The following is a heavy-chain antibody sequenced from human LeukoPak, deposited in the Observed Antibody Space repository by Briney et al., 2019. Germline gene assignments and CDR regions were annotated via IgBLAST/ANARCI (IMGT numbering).Heavy chain of an antibody. D-gene: IGHD2-21*02. CDR1: GYTFTGYY. CDR3: ARAKLDDCGGVCDQYFQH. J-gene: IGHJ1*01. V-gene: IGHV1-2*02. Sequence: ASVKASCKASGYTFTGYYMHWVRQAPGQGLEWMGWINPNSGGTNFAQKFQGRVTLTRDTSINTAYMELSSLRSDDTAVYYCARAKLDDCGGVCDQYFQHWGQGTLVTVSS. CDR2: INPNSGGT.